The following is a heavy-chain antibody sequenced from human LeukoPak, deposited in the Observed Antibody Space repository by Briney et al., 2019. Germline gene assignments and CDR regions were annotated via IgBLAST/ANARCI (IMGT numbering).Heavy chain of an antibody. CDR1: GYTFTTYG. V-gene: IGHV1-18*01. J-gene: IGHJ4*02. D-gene: IGHD5-24*01. CDR2: SSPYNGNT. CDR3: ARVVVRDANNYKDY. Sequence: ASVKVSCKASGYTFTTYGISWVRQAPGQGLEWMGWSSPYNGNTNYAQKFQGRVTMTRDTSISTAYLDLSRLRSDDTAVYYCARVVVRDANNYKDYWGQGTLVTVSS.